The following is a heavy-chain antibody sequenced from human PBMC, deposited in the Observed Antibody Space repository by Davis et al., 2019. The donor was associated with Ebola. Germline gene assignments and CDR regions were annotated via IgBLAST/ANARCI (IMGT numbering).Heavy chain of an antibody. Sequence: PSETLSLTCAVYGGSFSGYYWSWIRQPPGKGLEWIGRIYTSGSTNYNPSLKSRVTMSVDTSKNQFSLKLSSVTAADTAVYYCARDVPGYCSSTSCYTDNWFDPWGQGTLVTVSS. V-gene: IGHV4-59*10. D-gene: IGHD2-2*02. J-gene: IGHJ5*02. CDR1: GGSFSGYY. CDR3: ARDVPGYCSSTSCYTDNWFDP. CDR2: IYTSGST.